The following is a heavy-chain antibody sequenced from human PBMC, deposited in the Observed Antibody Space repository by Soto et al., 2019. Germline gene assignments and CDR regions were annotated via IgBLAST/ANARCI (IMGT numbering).Heavy chain of an antibody. V-gene: IGHV3-15*01. Sequence: GGSLRLSCAASGFTFSNAWMSWVRQAPGKGLEWVGRIKSKTDGGTTDYAAPVKGRFTISRDDSKNTLYLQMNSLKTEDTAVYYCTCWNYGSGSYPHYWFDPWGQGTLVTVSS. CDR2: IKSKTDGGTT. J-gene: IGHJ5*02. D-gene: IGHD3-10*01. CDR3: TCWNYGSGSYPHYWFDP. CDR1: GFTFSNAW.